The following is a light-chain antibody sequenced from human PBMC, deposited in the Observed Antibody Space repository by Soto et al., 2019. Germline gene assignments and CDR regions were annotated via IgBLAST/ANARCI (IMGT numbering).Light chain of an antibody. CDR2: SVS. CDR3: QQSDSIPLT. CDR1: QSITRY. V-gene: IGKV1-39*01. J-gene: IGKJ4*01. Sequence: DIQMTQSPSSLSASVGDRVIITCRASQSITRYLNWYQQKPGKAPMLLISSVSSLRSGVPSRFSGSGSGTDFTLTISSLQPEDFASYYCQQSDSIPLTFGGGTKVEIK.